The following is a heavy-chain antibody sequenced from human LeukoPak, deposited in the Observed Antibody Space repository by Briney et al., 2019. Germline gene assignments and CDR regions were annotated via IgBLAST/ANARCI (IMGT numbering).Heavy chain of an antibody. J-gene: IGHJ4*02. CDR3: AREGIAAAYDY. D-gene: IGHD6-13*01. Sequence: GGSLRLSCAASGFTFSTYWMTWVRQSPGKGLEWVANIKQDGSEKYYVDSVKGRFTISRDNAKNSLYLQMNSLRAEDTAVYYCAREGIAAAYDYWGQGTLVTVSS. CDR2: IKQDGSEK. V-gene: IGHV3-7*01. CDR1: GFTFSTYW.